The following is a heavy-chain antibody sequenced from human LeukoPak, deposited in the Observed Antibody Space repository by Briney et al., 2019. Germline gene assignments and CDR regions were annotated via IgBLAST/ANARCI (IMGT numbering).Heavy chain of an antibody. V-gene: IGHV3-23*01. Sequence: GGSLRLSCAASGFTFSSYAMSWVRQAPRKGLEWVTAISGSGGSTYYADSVKGRFTISRDNSKNTLYLQMNSLRAEDTAVCYCAKDQVSDYYDSSGRFDYWGQGTLVTVSS. CDR2: ISGSGGST. D-gene: IGHD3-22*01. J-gene: IGHJ4*02. CDR3: AKDQVSDYYDSSGRFDY. CDR1: GFTFSSYA.